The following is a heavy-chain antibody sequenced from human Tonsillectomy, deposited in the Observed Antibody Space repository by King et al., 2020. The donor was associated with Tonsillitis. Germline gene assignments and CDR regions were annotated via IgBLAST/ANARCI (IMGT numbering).Heavy chain of an antibody. V-gene: IGHV4-31*03. D-gene: IGHD3-16*01. CDR2: IYNSGST. J-gene: IGHJ4*02. CDR3: ARERTNWVFDY. CDR1: GGSVGSGGSY. Sequence: QLQESGPGLVKPSQTLSLTCTVSGGSVGSGGSYWSWIRQLPGKGLEWIGYIYNSGSTYYNPSLKSRVAISLGTFGSQFSLRLTSVTAADAAVYFCARERTNWVFDYWGQGTLVTVSS.